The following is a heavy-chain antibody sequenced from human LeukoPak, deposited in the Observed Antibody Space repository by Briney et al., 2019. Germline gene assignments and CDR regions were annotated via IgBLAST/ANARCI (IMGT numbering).Heavy chain of an antibody. CDR3: ASAVRGVIINY. J-gene: IGHJ4*02. Sequence: PGGSLRLSCAASGFTFSSYSTNWVRQAPGKGLEWVAVISYDGSNKYYADSVKGRFTISRDNSKNTLYLQMNSLRAEDTAVYYCASAVRGVIINYWGQGTLVTVSS. CDR2: ISYDGSNK. D-gene: IGHD3-10*01. V-gene: IGHV3-30*03. CDR1: GFTFSSYS.